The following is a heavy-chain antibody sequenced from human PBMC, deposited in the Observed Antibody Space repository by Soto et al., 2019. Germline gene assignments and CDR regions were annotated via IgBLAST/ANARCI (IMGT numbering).Heavy chain of an antibody. CDR3: TTANNWNYVASLVSDPPKRFYYYYGMDV. V-gene: IGHV3-15*07. CDR1: GFTFSNAW. CDR2: IKSKTDGGTT. J-gene: IGHJ6*02. Sequence: PGGSLRLSCAASGFTFSNAWMNWVRQAPGKGLEWVGRIKSKTDGGTTDYAAPVKGRFTISRDDSKNTLYLQMNSMKTEDTAVYYCTTANNWNYVASLVSDPPKRFYYYYGMDVWGQGTTVTVSS. D-gene: IGHD1-7*01.